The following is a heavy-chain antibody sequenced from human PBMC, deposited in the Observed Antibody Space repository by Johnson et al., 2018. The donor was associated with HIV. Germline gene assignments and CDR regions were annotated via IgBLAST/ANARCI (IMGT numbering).Heavy chain of an antibody. CDR3: AKEQLLRAFDI. D-gene: IGHD2-15*01. Sequence: WVRQAPGKGLEWVAVIWYDGSNKYYADSVKGRFTISRDNSKNTLYLQMNSLRAEDTAVYYCAKEQLLRAFDIWGQGTMVTVSS. J-gene: IGHJ3*02. V-gene: IGHV3-33*06. CDR2: IWYDGSNK.